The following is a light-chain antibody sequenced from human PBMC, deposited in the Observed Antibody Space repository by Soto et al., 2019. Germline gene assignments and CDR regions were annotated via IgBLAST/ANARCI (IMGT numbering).Light chain of an antibody. J-gene: IGKJ5*01. CDR1: QTVSKNY. V-gene: IGKV3-20*01. CDR2: AAS. CDR3: QQYAVSPIT. Sequence: EIVLTQSPVTLSFSPGEGATLSCRASQTVSKNYLAWYHQKPGQAPRLLIYAASTRATGIPDRFSGSGSGTDFTLTISRLEPEDFAVFYCQQYAVSPITFGQGTRLEIK.